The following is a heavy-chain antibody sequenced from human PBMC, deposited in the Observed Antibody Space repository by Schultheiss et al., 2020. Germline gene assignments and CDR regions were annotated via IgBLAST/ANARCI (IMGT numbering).Heavy chain of an antibody. D-gene: IGHD3-10*01. J-gene: IGHJ4*02. CDR1: GFSLSTSGMC. V-gene: IGHV2-5*08. CDR3: ARNVLWFGESSYYFDY. Sequence: TLSLTCTFSGFSLSTSGMCVSWIRQPPGKALEWLALIYWDDDKRYSPSLKSRLTITKDTSKNQVVLTMTNMDPVDTATYYCARNVLWFGESSYYFDYWGKGTLVTVSS. CDR2: IYWDDDK.